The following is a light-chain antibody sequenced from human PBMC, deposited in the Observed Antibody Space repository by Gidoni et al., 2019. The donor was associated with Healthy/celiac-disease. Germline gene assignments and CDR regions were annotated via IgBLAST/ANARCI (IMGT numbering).Light chain of an antibody. CDR3: QQYGSSLIT. CDR2: GAS. J-gene: IGKJ5*01. Sequence: EIVLTQSPGTLSLSPGERATLSCRASQSVSSSYLAWYQQKPGQAPRLLIYGASSRAPGIPDRFSGSWSGTDFTLTISRLEPEDVAVYYCQQYGSSLITFGQGTRLEIK. CDR1: QSVSSSY. V-gene: IGKV3-20*01.